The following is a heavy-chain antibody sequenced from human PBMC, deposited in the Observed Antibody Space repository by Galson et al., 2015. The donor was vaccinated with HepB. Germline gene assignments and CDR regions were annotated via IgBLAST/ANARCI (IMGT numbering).Heavy chain of an antibody. CDR3: ARGPDYYGLGDIPNDY. J-gene: IGHJ4*02. CDR2: IWNDGSNK. V-gene: IGHV3-33*01. Sequence: SLRLSCAASGFTFRNHVMHWVRQAPGKGLEWVAAIWNDGSNKYYAESVTGRFTISRDNSRNNLYLQMDSLRAGDTAVYYCARGPDYYGLGDIPNDYWGQGALLTVSP. CDR1: GFTFRNHV. D-gene: IGHD3-10*02.